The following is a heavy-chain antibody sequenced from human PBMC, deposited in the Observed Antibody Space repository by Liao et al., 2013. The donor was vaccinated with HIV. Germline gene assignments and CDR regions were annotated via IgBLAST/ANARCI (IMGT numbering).Heavy chain of an antibody. CDR2: IYYSGST. CDR3: ARVGNCGGDCEDQYFDR. D-gene: IGHD2-21*01. CDR1: GGSISSSSYS. V-gene: IGHV4-39*07. J-gene: IGHJ4*02. Sequence: QLQLQESGPGLVKPSETLSLTCTVSGGSISSSSYSLGWIRQLPGKGLEWIGSIYYSGSTYYNPSLKSRVTISLDTSKNQFSLKLSSVTAADTAVYFCARVGNCGGDCEDQYFDRWGLGTLVAVSS.